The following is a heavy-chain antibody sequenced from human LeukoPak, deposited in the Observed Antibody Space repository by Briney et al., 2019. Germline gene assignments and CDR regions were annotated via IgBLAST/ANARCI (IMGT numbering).Heavy chain of an antibody. CDR2: INSDGSST. J-gene: IGHJ3*02. CDR1: GFTFSSYW. D-gene: IGHD3-10*01. V-gene: IGHV3-74*01. Sequence: PGGSLRLSCAASGFTFSSYWMHWVRQAPGKGLVWVSRINSDGSSTSYADSVKGRFTISRDNAKNTLYLQMNSLRAEDTAVYYCARDLYYGSGNDAFDIWGQGTMVTVSS. CDR3: ARDLYYGSGNDAFDI.